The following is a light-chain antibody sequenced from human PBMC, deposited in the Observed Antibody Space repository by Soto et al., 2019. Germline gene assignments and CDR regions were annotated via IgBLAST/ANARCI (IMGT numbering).Light chain of an antibody. CDR2: STN. Sequence: QAGGLQKPSLPFSPGGQAPPTFPSALEAVTSGYYPNWFQQKPGQAPRALIYSTNNKLSWTPARFSGSLLGGKAALTVSGVQPEDEAEYYCLLFYVDDWVFGGGTKLTVL. V-gene: IGLV7-43*01. CDR1: LEAVTSGYY. J-gene: IGLJ3*02. CDR3: LLFYVDDWV.